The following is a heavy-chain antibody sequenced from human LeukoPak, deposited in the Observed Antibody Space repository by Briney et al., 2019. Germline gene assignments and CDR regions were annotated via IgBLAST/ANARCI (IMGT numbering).Heavy chain of an antibody. D-gene: IGHD4/OR15-4a*01. CDR1: GFTLSDSA. CDR3: ARHKDPDYGDRKLFDY. V-gene: IGHV3-73*01. J-gene: IGHJ4*02. CDR2: IRSKTNSFAA. Sequence: GGSLRLSCAASGFTLSDSAMHWVRQASGKGLEWVGRIRSKTNSFAAEYAASVKGRFTISRDDSKNTVYLQLNSLKTEDTATYFCARHKDPDYGDRKLFDYWGLGTLVTVSS.